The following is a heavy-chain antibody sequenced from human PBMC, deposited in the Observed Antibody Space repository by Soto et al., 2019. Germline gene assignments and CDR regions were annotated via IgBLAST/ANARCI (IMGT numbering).Heavy chain of an antibody. D-gene: IGHD3-10*01. CDR3: AKVDSYCYGSGSYSLIDY. CDR2: ISGSGGST. V-gene: IGHV3-23*01. Sequence: GGSLRLSCAASGFTFSSYAMXWVRQAPGKGLEWVSAISGSGGSTYYADSVKGRFTISRDNSKNTLYLQMNSLRAEDTAVYYCAKVDSYCYGSGSYSLIDYWGQGTLVTVSS. J-gene: IGHJ4*02. CDR1: GFTFSSYA.